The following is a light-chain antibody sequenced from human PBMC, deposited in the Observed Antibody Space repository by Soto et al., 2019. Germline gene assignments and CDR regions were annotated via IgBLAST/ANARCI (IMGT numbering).Light chain of an antibody. CDR2: LNSDGSH. CDR1: SGHSSYA. Sequence: QPVLTQSPSASASLGASVKLTCTLSSGHSSYAIAWHQQQPEKGPRYLMKLNSDGSHSKGDGIPDRFSGSSSGAERYLTISSLQSEDEADYYCQTWGTDPFVFGTGTKLTVL. CDR3: QTWGTDPFV. V-gene: IGLV4-69*01. J-gene: IGLJ1*01.